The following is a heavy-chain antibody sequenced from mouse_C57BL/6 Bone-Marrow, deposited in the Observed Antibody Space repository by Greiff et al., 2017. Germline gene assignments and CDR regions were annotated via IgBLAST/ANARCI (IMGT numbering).Heavy chain of an antibody. CDR1: GFSLTSYG. V-gene: IGHV2-2*01. CDR3: ARTYYDFYAY. D-gene: IGHD2-4*01. J-gene: IGHJ3*01. Sequence: QVQLQQSGPGLVQPSQSLSITCTVSGFSLTSYGVHWVRQSPGKGLEWLGVIWSGGSTDYNAAFISRLSISKDNSKSQVFFTMNSLQADDTAIYYCARTYYDFYAYWGQGTLVTVSA. CDR2: IWSGGST.